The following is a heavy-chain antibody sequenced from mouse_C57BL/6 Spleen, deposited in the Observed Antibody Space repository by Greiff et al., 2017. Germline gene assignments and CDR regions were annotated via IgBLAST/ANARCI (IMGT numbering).Heavy chain of an antibody. CDR2: ISSGGDYI. CDR1: GFTFSSYA. J-gene: IGHJ2*01. Sequence: EVQLVESGEGLVKPGGSLKLSCAASGFTFSSYAMSWVRQTPEKRLEWVAYISSGGDYIYYADTVKGRFTISRDNARNTLYLQMSNLKSEDTAMYYCTRDYYGYYFDYWGQGTTLTVSS. CDR3: TRDYYGYYFDY. D-gene: IGHD1-1*01. V-gene: IGHV5-9-1*02.